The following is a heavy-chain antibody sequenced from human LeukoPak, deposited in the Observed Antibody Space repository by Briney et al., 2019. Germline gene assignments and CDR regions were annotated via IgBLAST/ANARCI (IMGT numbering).Heavy chain of an antibody. CDR3: ARGYSSGWPS. CDR2: ISSSGSTI. CDR1: GFSFSGYA. Sequence: SGGSLRLSCAASGFSFSGYAMSWVRQAPGKGLEWVSYISSSGSTIYYADSVKGRFTISRDNAKNSLYLQMNSLRAEDTAVYYCARGYSSGWPSWGQGTLVTVSS. D-gene: IGHD6-19*01. J-gene: IGHJ1*01. V-gene: IGHV3-11*01.